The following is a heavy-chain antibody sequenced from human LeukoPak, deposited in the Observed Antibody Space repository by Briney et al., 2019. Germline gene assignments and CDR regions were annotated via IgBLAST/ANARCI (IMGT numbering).Heavy chain of an antibody. CDR1: GFTFSSYA. D-gene: IGHD2-2*01. V-gene: IGHV3-23*01. CDR3: AKGSIVVVPAATEYFDL. J-gene: IGHJ2*01. Sequence: GGSLRLSRAASGFTFSSYAMSWVRQAPGKGLEWVSAISGSGGSTYYADSVKGRFTISRDNSKNTLYLQMNSLRAEDTAVYYCAKGSIVVVPAATEYFDLWGRGTLVTVSS. CDR2: ISGSGGST.